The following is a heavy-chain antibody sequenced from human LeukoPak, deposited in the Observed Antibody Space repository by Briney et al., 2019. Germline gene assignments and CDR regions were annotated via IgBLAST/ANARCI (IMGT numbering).Heavy chain of an antibody. CDR2: IWYGGSDK. CDR3: ATAPSGSGTFLDY. CDR1: GFAFSSYG. V-gene: IGHV3-33*01. D-gene: IGHD3-10*01. J-gene: IGHJ4*02. Sequence: GGSLRLSCAASGFAFSSYGMHWVRQAPGKGLEWVAVIWYGGSDKYYADSVKGRFTISRDNSKNTLYLQMNSLRAEDTAVYYCATAPSGSGTFLDYWGQGTLVTVSS.